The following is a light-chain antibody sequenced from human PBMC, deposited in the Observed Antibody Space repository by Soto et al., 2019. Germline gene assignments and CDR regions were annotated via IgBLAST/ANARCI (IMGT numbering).Light chain of an antibody. CDR1: SSDVGGYNY. Sequence: QSVLTQPASVSGSPGQSITISCTGTSSDVGGYNYVSWYQQYPGKAPKLIISKVTNRPSGVSNRFSGSKSGNTASLTISGLQAEDEADYYCQAYDYSLTAMVFGGGTKLTVL. CDR3: QAYDYSLTAMV. CDR2: KVT. J-gene: IGLJ3*02. V-gene: IGLV2-14*01.